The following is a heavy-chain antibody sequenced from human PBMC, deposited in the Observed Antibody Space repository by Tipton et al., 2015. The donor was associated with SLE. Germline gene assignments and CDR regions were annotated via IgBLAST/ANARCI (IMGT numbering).Heavy chain of an antibody. CDR3: AREGGSSGWYEVDY. J-gene: IGHJ4*02. CDR1: GDSVSSGSYY. V-gene: IGHV4-61*01. Sequence: LRLSCTVSGDSVSSGSYYWSWIRLPPGKELDWIGYIYYSGSTNYNPSLKSRVTISVDTSKNQFSLKLSSVTAADTAVYYCAREGGSSGWYEVDYWGQGTLVTVSS. D-gene: IGHD6-19*01. CDR2: IYYSGST.